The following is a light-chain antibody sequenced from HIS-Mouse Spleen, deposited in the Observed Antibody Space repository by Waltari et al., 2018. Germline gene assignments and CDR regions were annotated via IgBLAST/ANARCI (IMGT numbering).Light chain of an antibody. CDR1: QGISSS. J-gene: IGKJ1*01. CDR2: AAS. Sequence: DIQLTPSPSFLSASVGDRVTITCRARQGISSSLAWYQQKPGKAPKLLIYAASTLQSGVPSRFSGSGSVTEFTLTISSLQPEDFATYYCQQLNSYPPTFGQGTKVEIK. CDR3: QQLNSYPPT. V-gene: IGKV1-9*01.